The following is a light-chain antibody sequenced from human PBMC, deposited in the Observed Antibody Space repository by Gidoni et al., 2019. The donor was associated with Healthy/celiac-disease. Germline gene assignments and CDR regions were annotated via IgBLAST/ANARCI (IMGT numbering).Light chain of an antibody. CDR1: SSDVGGYNY. CDR2: DVS. V-gene: IGLV2-14*01. CDR3: SSYTSSSTLGV. Sequence: QSALTQPASVSWSPGQSITISCTGTSSDVGGYNYVSWYQQHPGKAPKLMIYDVSNRPSGVSNRFSGSKSGNTASLTISGLQAEDEADYYCSSYTSSSTLGVFGGGTKLTVL. J-gene: IGLJ3*02.